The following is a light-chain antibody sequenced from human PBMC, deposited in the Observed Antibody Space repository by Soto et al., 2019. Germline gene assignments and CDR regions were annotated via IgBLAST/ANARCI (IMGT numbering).Light chain of an antibody. Sequence: EIVLPQSLGTLSLSPGEGATLSCRASQSISSNFLAWYQQKRGQANRLLIHGASNRATGIPDRFSGSGSGTDFTLTITRLEPEEFAVYYCQKYNNWPRTFGKGTKVDIK. CDR2: GAS. V-gene: IGKV3-20*01. CDR3: QKYNNWPRT. CDR1: QSISSNF. J-gene: IGKJ4*01.